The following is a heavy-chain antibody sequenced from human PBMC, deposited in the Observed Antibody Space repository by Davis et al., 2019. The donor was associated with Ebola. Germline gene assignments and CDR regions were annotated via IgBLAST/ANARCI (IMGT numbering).Heavy chain of an antibody. CDR3: AREGYRRSSSYYYYYGMDV. D-gene: IGHD6-6*01. V-gene: IGHV3-21*04. Sequence: GGSLRLSCAASGFTFSSYWMHWVRQAPGKGLEWVSSISSSSSYIYYADSVKGRFTISRDNAKNSLYLQMNSLRAEDTAVYYCAREGYRRSSSYYYYYGMDVWGQGTTVTVSS. J-gene: IGHJ6*02. CDR2: ISSSSSYI. CDR1: GFTFSSYW.